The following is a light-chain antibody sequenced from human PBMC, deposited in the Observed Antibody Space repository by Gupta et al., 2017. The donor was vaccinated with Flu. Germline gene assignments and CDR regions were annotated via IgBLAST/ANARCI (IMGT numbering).Light chain of an antibody. CDR1: RSHIGGND. CDR2: SNK. CDR3: AAWDAILNAWV. J-gene: IGLJ3*02. Sequence: SVLPQPPSASGTTGQRVTISCSGSRSHIGGNDVNWYQQVPETAPKLLIYSNKRRHGGSPDRFSGSKYGTSATMAISGLQAEDEAVYFCAAWDAILNAWVFGGGTYLTVL. V-gene: IGLV1-44*01.